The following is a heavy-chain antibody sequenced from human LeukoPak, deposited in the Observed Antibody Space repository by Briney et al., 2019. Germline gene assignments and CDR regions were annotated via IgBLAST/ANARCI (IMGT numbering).Heavy chain of an antibody. V-gene: IGHV3-30*02. Sequence: GGSLRLSCAASGFTFSSYGMSWVRQAPGKGLERVAFIRYDGSNKYYADSVKGRFTISRGNSKNTLYLQMNSLRAEDTAVYYCARAGRSSSWFRFDYWGQGTLVTVSS. CDR1: GFTFSSYG. CDR3: ARAGRSSSWFRFDY. D-gene: IGHD6-13*01. J-gene: IGHJ4*02. CDR2: IRYDGSNK.